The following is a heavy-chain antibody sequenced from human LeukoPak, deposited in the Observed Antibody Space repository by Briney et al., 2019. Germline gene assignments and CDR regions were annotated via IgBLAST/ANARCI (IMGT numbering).Heavy chain of an antibody. Sequence: PGGSLRLSCAAYGFTFDDYAMHWVRQAPGKGLEWVSLISWDGGSTYYADSVKGRFTISRDNSKNSLYLQMNSLRAEDTALYYCARKETSYFDYWGQGTLVTVSS. J-gene: IGHJ4*02. V-gene: IGHV3-43D*03. CDR1: GFTFDDYA. CDR3: ARKETSYFDY. CDR2: ISWDGGST.